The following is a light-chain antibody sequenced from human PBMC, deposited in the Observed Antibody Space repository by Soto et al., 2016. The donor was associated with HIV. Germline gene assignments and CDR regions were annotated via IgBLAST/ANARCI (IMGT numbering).Light chain of an antibody. V-gene: IGKV1-39*01. CDR2: AAS. Sequence: DIQMTQSPSSLSAYIGDRVTITCRASQMINSYLNWYQQKPGKAPKLLIYAASSLHVGVPSRFTGSGSGTDFSLTISNLQPEDFATYCCQQNYSTPLTFGQGTRLEI. CDR1: QMINSY. CDR3: QQNYSTPLT. J-gene: IGKJ5*01.